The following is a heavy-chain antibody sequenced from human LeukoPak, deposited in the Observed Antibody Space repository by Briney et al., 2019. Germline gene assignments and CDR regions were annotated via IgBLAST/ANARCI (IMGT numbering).Heavy chain of an antibody. Sequence: GRSLTLSCAASGFTFSSYAMHCVRQAPGKGLEWVSSISSSSSYIYYADSVKGRFTISRDNAKNSLYLQMNSLRAEDTAVYYCARGGLEGTYYDFWSGLDYWGQGTLVTVSS. J-gene: IGHJ4*02. CDR3: ARGGLEGTYYDFWSGLDY. V-gene: IGHV3-21*01. CDR2: ISSSSSYI. CDR1: GFTFSSYA. D-gene: IGHD3-3*01.